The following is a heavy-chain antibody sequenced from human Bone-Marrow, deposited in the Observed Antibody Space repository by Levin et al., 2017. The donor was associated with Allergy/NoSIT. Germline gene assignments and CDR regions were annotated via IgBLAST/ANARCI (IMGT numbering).Heavy chain of an antibody. CDR1: GGSISTYY. D-gene: IGHD6-13*01. Sequence: SQTLSLTCTVSGGSISTYYWSWIRQPPGKGLEWIGYIYYSGSTKYNPSLKSRVTISLDTSKNQFSLKLTSVTAADTAVYHCARDRGYYFDSWGQGTLVTVSS. CDR2: IYYSGST. V-gene: IGHV4-59*01. J-gene: IGHJ4*02. CDR3: ARDRGYYFDS.